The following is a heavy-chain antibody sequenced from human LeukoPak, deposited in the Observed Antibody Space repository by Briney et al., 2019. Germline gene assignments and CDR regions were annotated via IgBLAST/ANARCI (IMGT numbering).Heavy chain of an antibody. J-gene: IGHJ3*01. CDR3: AGRFCTNTNCLLDAFDV. CDR2: VEHSGNS. D-gene: IGHD2-8*01. V-gene: IGHV4-34*01. CDR1: GGSFSGYY. Sequence: PSETLSLTCAVYGGSFSGYYWSWIRQPPGKGLEWIGEVEHSGNSNYNPSFTRRITISVDVSKKQFSLRLTSVTAADTAIYYCAGRFCTNTNCLLDAFDVWGQGTMVTVSS.